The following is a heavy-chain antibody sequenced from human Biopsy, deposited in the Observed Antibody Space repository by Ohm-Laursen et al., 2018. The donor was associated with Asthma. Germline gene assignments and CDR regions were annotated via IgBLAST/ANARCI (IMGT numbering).Heavy chain of an antibody. J-gene: IGHJ4*02. CDR1: GFTFSNYG. V-gene: IGHV3-30*18. D-gene: IGHD1-26*01. Sequence: SLRLSCTASGFTFSNYGMHWVRQAPGKGLDWVAVISFDGSNKNYTDSVKGRFTISRDNSRNTLHLEMNSLGAEDTAVYFCAKEVFPGWELRRGPDSWGQGTLVTVSS. CDR2: ISFDGSNK. CDR3: AKEVFPGWELRRGPDS.